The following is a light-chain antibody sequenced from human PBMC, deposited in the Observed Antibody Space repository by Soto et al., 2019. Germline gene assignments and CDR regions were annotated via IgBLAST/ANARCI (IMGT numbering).Light chain of an antibody. Sequence: QSALTQPASVSGSPGQSITVSCIGTSSDIASYDYVSWYQQHPGKVPKLMIYDVSNRPSGVSNRFSGSKSGNTASLTISGLQAEDEADYYCTSFTTADTPVFGTGTKVTVL. J-gene: IGLJ1*01. CDR2: DVS. CDR1: SSDIASYDY. CDR3: TSFTTADTPV. V-gene: IGLV2-14*03.